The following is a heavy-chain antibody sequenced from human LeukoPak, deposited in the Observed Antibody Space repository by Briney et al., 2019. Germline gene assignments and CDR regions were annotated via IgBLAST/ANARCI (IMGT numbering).Heavy chain of an antibody. CDR1: GYTFTSYD. D-gene: IGHD1-26*01. CDR2: IIPIFGTA. J-gene: IGHJ3*02. CDR3: ARENLDSGSRPLRRQEHAFDI. V-gene: IGHV1-69*06. Sequence: ASVKVSCKASGYTFTSYDINWVRQATGQGLEWMGGIIPIFGTANYAQKFQGRVTITADKSTSTAYMELSSLRSEDTAVYYCARENLDSGSRPLRRQEHAFDIWGQGTMVAVSS.